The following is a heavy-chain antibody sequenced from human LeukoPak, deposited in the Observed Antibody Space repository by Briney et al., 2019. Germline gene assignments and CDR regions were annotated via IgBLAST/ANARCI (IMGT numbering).Heavy chain of an antibody. D-gene: IGHD7-27*01. J-gene: IGHJ3*01. CDR1: GFTFSTYG. V-gene: IGHV3-23*01. CDR2: ISASGDST. CDR3: GKGDWGDL. Sequence: GGSLRLSCAASGFTFSTYGMNWVRQAPGKGLEWVSGISASGDSTYYADSVKGHFTISRDNSKNTLYLQMNSLRAEDTALYYCGKGDWGDLWGQGTMVTVSS.